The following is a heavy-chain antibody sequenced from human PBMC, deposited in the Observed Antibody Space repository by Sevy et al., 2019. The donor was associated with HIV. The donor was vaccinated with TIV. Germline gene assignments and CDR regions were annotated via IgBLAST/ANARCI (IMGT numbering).Heavy chain of an antibody. J-gene: IGHJ3*02. D-gene: IGHD3-22*01. V-gene: IGHV3-23*01. CDR2: ISGSGGST. Sequence: GGSLRLSCAASGFTFSSYAMSWVRQAPGKGLEWVSAISGSGGSTYYADSVKGRFTISRDNSKNTLYLQMNSLRAEDTAVYYCAKRGHRGYYDSSGYFALDIWGQGTMVTVSS. CDR3: AKRGHRGYYDSSGYFALDI. CDR1: GFTFSSYA.